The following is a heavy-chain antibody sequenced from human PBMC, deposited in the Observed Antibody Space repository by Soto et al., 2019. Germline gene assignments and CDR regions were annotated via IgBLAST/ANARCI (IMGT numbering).Heavy chain of an antibody. CDR2: ISHDGSNK. J-gene: IGHJ4*02. V-gene: IGHV3-30*18. Sequence: QVQVVESGGGVVQPGRSLRLSCAASGFTFSSYGMHWVRQAPGKGLEWVAVISHDGSNKYYPDSVKGRFTISRDNSKNTLYLQMNSLRAEDTAVYYCAKDLTVTTTDRPAGHLLMDYWCQRTLVTVSS. D-gene: IGHD4-17*01. CDR1: GFTFSSYG. CDR3: AKDLTVTTTDRPAGHLLMDY.